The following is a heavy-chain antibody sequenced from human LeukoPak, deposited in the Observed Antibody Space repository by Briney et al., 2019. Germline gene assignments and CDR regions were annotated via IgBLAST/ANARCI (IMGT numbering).Heavy chain of an antibody. CDR2: INNSGRT. V-gene: IGHV4-34*01. CDR3: RRFRAGNRRYYFHY. CDR1: GGSFSGYY. Sequence: SETLSLTCAVYGGSFSGYYWSWIRQPPGKGLEWIGEINNSGRTNDNPSLKSRVTISVDTTKNQFSLKRSSVTAAETAVYYCRRFRAGNRRYYFHYWGQGTLDTVSS. J-gene: IGHJ4*02. D-gene: IGHD1-14*01.